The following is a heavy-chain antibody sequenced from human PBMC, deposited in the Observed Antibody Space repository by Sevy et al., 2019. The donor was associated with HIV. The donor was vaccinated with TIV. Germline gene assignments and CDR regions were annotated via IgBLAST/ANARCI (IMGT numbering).Heavy chain of an antibody. Sequence: GGYLRLSCTASGFVFSSYAMHWVRQAPGKGLEWVAFIAYEGSNKKYADSVKGRFTLSRDNSKNTLYLQMNSLGAEDTAVYYCARSRFLEWLSSAAFDIWGQGTMVTVSS. J-gene: IGHJ3*02. V-gene: IGHV3-30*01. CDR2: IAYEGSNK. CDR1: GFVFSSYA. D-gene: IGHD3-3*01. CDR3: ARSRFLEWLSSAAFDI.